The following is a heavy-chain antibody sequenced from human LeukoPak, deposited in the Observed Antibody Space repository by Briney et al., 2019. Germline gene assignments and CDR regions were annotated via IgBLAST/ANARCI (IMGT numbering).Heavy chain of an antibody. Sequence: GRSLRLSCAASGFTFSSYAMHWVRQAPGKGLEWVSAISGSGGSTYYADSVKGRFTISRDNSKNTLYLQMSSLRAEDTAVYYCAKELKRFLEWLLYSLDYWGQGTLVTVSS. J-gene: IGHJ4*02. CDR3: AKELKRFLEWLLYSLDY. CDR1: GFTFSSYA. D-gene: IGHD3-3*01. V-gene: IGHV3-23*01. CDR2: ISGSGGST.